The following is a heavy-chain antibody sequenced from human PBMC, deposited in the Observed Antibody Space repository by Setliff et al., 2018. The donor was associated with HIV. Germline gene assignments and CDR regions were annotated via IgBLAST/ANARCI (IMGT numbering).Heavy chain of an antibody. CDR1: NGSFSGYY. Sequence: PSETLSLTCAVYNGSFSGYYWSWVRQPPGKGLEWIGEIYHSGSTNYNSSLKSRVTISVDTSKNHFSLKLSSVTAADTAMYFCARQPPLSVLQVWFDDYWGQGTLVTVSS. J-gene: IGHJ4*02. CDR2: IYHSGST. CDR3: ARQPPLSVLQVWFDDY. D-gene: IGHD3-10*01. V-gene: IGHV4-34*01.